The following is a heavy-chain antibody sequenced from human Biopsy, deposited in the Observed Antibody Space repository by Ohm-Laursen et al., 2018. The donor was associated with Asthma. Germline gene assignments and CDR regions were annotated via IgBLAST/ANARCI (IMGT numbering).Heavy chain of an antibody. V-gene: IGHV3-33*01. CDR2: IWYDGSKK. Sequence: SLRLSCAASGFSISSYGMHWVRQAPGKGLEWVTLIWYDGSKKYYSESVKGRFTIARDNSKNTLYLQMNSLRVEDTAVYYCARGREGSGSYFTSHWFDPWGQGTLVTVSS. J-gene: IGHJ5*02. D-gene: IGHD3-10*01. CDR3: ARGREGSGSYFTSHWFDP. CDR1: GFSISSYG.